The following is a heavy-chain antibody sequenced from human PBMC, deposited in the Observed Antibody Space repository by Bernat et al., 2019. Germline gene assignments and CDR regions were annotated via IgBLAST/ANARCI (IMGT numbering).Heavy chain of an antibody. V-gene: IGHV3-48*03. D-gene: IGHD6-13*01. J-gene: IGHJ4*02. CDR2: ISSSGSTI. CDR1: GFTFSSYE. Sequence: EVQLVESGGGLVQPGGSLRLSCAASGFTFSSYEMNWVRQAPGKWLEWVSSISSSGSTIYYADTVKGRVTISRDKAKNSVYLQMNSLRAEDTAVYYCARSNDPRLGSQIDYWGQGTLVTVSS. CDR3: ARSNDPRLGSQIDY.